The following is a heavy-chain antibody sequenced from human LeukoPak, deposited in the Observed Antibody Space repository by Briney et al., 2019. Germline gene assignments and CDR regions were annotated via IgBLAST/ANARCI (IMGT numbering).Heavy chain of an antibody. CDR2: FDPEDGET. V-gene: IGHV1-24*01. Sequence: ASVKVSYKVSGFTLTELSMHWVRQAPGKGLEWMGGFDPEDGETIYAQKFQGRFTMTEDTSTDTAYMELSSLRSEDTAVYYCATGDKGAILTGYNYYFYMDVWGKGTTVTISS. J-gene: IGHJ6*03. D-gene: IGHD3-9*01. CDR3: ATGDKGAILTGYNYYFYMDV. CDR1: GFTLTELS.